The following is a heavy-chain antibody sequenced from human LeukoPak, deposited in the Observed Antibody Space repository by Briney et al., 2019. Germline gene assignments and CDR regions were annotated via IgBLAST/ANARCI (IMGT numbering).Heavy chain of an antibody. Sequence: PSETLYLTCTVSGGSISSYYWSWIRQPPGKGLEWVGYIYYSGSTNYNPSLKSRVTISVDTSTNQLSLQLSSVPAADTAVYYCARVRATLFGVAMDYMDVWGKGTTVTVSS. V-gene: IGHV4-59*08. CDR3: ARVRATLFGVAMDYMDV. J-gene: IGHJ6*03. CDR1: GGSISSYY. D-gene: IGHD3-3*01. CDR2: IYYSGST.